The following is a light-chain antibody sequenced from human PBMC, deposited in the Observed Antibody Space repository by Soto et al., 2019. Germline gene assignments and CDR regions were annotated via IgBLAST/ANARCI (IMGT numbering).Light chain of an antibody. J-gene: IGKJ2*01. CDR3: QQYNNWPPAT. V-gene: IGKV3D-15*01. CDR2: GAS. Sequence: EIVMTQSPATLSMSPGERATLSCRASQSVTTNLAWYQHKPGQPPRLLIYGASTRATGIPARFSGSGSGTEFTLTISSLQSEDSAVYYCQQYNNWPPATFGQGTKLEIK. CDR1: QSVTTN.